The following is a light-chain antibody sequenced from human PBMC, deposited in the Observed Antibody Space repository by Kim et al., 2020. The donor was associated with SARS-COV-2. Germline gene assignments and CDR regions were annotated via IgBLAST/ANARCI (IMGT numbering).Light chain of an antibody. CDR3: QAWDSSRV. V-gene: IGLV3-1*01. J-gene: IGLJ3*02. Sequence: VSLSPGQTASLSCSGDKLGDKYICWYQQQPGQSPVLVIYQNYKRPSGIPERFSGSNSGNTATLTISGTQAMDEADYYCQAWDSSRVFGGGTQLTVL. CDR2: QNY. CDR1: KLGDKY.